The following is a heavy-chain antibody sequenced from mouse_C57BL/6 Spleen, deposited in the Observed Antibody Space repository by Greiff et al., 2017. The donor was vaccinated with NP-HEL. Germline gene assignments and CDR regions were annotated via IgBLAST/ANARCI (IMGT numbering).Heavy chain of an antibody. D-gene: IGHD2-3*01. J-gene: IGHJ2*01. CDR3: ARYDGYPFDY. Sequence: QVQLQQPGAELVKPGASVKLSCKASGYTFTSYWMHWVRQRPGQGLEWIGMIHPNSGSTNYNEKFKSKATLTVDKSSSTAYMQLSSLTSEDSAVYYCARYDGYPFDYWGQGTTLTVSS. CDR1: GYTFTSYW. V-gene: IGHV1-64*01. CDR2: IHPNSGST.